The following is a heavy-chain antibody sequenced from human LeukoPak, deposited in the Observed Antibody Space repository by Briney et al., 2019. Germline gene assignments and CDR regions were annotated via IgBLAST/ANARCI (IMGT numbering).Heavy chain of an antibody. CDR1: GFTFSSYA. CDR2: ISYDGSNK. J-gene: IGHJ4*02. D-gene: IGHD3-22*01. Sequence: GGSLRLSCAASGFTFSSYAMHWVRQAPGKGLEWVAVISYDGSNKYYADSVKGRFTISRDNSKNTLYLQMNSLRAEDMAVYYCAKRSLHYYDSSGYYPFDYWGQGTLVTVSS. V-gene: IGHV3-30-3*02. CDR3: AKRSLHYYDSSGYYPFDY.